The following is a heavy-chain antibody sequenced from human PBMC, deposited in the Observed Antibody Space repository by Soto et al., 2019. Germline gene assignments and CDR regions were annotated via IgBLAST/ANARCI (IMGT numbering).Heavy chain of an antibody. CDR3: ARDPEYSSGWAGQPFDY. CDR2: INSDGSST. Sequence: PGGSLRLACAASGFTFSSYWMHWVRQAPGKGLVWVSRINSDGSSTSYADSVKGRFTISRDNAKNTLYLQMNSLRAEDTAVDYCARDPEYSSGWAGQPFDYWGQGTLVTVSS. V-gene: IGHV3-74*01. D-gene: IGHD6-19*01. J-gene: IGHJ4*02. CDR1: GFTFSSYW.